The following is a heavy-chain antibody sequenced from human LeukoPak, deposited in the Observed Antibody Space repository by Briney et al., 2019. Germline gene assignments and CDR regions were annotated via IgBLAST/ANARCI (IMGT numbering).Heavy chain of an antibody. V-gene: IGHV1-2*06. J-gene: IGHJ4*02. CDR2: INPNSGGT. CDR1: GYTFTSYG. D-gene: IGHD3-10*01. CDR3: ARSPSSLLWFGENLN. Sequence: ASVKVSCKASGYTFTSYGISWVRQAPGQGREWMGRINPNSGGTNYAQKFQGRVTMTRDTSISTAYMELSRLRSDDTAVYYCARSPSSLLWFGENLNWGQGTLVTVSS.